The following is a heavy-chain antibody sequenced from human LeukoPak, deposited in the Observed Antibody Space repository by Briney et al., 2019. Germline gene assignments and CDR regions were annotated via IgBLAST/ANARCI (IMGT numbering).Heavy chain of an antibody. V-gene: IGHV3-7*01. J-gene: IGHJ3*02. CDR3: ARGILEYYYDSTNDAFDI. D-gene: IGHD3-22*01. Sequence: GGSLRLSCAASGFTFNRYWMSWVRQAPGKELQWVANIKQDGSAKYYVDSVKGRFTISRDNAKNSLYLQMNSLRAEDTAVYYCARGILEYYYDSTNDAFDIWGRGTMVTVSS. CDR2: IKQDGSAK. CDR1: GFTFNRYW.